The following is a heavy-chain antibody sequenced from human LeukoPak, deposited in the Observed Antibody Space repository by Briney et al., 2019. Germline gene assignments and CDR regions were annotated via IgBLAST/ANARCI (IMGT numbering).Heavy chain of an antibody. J-gene: IGHJ3*02. CDR3: TRPTYYYDSSGYYYETDAFDI. Sequence: PGRSLRLSCTASGFTFGDYAMSWVRQAPGKGLEWVGFIRSKAYGGTTEYAASVKGRFTISRDDSKSIAYLQMNSLKTEDTAVYYCTRPTYYYDSSGYYYETDAFDIWGQGTMVTVSS. CDR1: GFTFGDYA. D-gene: IGHD3-22*01. CDR2: IRSKAYGGTT. V-gene: IGHV3-49*04.